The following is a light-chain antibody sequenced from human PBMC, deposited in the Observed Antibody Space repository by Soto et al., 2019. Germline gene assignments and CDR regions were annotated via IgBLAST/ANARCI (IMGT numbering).Light chain of an antibody. V-gene: IGLV1-47*01. CDR3: SSYAGISYAGSRIVV. Sequence: QSVLTQPPSASGTPGQRVTISCSGSSSNIGSNYVFWYQHLPGTAPKLLIYRNNQRPSGVPDRFSGSKSGTSASLAISGLRSEDEADYYCSSYAGISYAGSRIVVFGGGTQLTVL. CDR2: RNN. CDR1: SSNIGSNY. J-gene: IGLJ7*01.